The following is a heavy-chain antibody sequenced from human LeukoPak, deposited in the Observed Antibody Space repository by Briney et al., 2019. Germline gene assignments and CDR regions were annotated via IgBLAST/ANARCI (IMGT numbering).Heavy chain of an antibody. CDR3: ARERRYYGSGSYPEY. J-gene: IGHJ4*02. CDR2: IYHSGST. D-gene: IGHD3-10*01. CDR1: GGSISSSNW. Sequence: SETLSLTCAVSGGSISSSNWWSWVRQPPGKGLEWIGEIYHSGSTNYNPSLKSRVTISVDTSKNQFSLKLSSVTAADTAVYYCARERRYYGSGSYPEYWGQGTLVTVSS. V-gene: IGHV4-4*02.